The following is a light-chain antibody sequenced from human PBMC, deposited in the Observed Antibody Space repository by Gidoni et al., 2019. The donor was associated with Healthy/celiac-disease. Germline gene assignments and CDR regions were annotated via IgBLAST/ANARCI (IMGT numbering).Light chain of an antibody. Sequence: DIVMTQSPLSLHVTRGEPASISCRSSQSLLHSNGYNYLDWYLQKPGQSPPRLIYLGSNRASGVPDRFSGSGSGTDFTLKISRVEAEDVGVYYCMQALQTPLTFXGXTKVEIK. V-gene: IGKV2-28*01. CDR2: LGS. J-gene: IGKJ4*01. CDR3: MQALQTPLT. CDR1: QSLLHSNGYNY.